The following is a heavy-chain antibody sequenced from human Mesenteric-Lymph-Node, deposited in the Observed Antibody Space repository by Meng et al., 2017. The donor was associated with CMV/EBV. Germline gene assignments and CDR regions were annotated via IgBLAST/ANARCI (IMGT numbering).Heavy chain of an antibody. Sequence: TLSLTCSVSGYSIISGFYWGWIRQPPGKALEWLAVIYWNDDRRYSPSLKSRLTITKDTSKNQVVLTMTNMDPVDTATYYCAHTGWFGEYYFDYWGQGTLVTVSS. CDR2: IYWNDDR. V-gene: IGHV2-5*01. CDR1: GYSIISGFY. CDR3: AHTGWFGEYYFDY. D-gene: IGHD3-10*01. J-gene: IGHJ4*02.